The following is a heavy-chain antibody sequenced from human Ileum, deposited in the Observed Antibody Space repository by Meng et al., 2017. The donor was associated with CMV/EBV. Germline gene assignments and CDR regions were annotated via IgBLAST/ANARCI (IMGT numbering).Heavy chain of an antibody. CDR3: AHSRLLLRWTIFGVGHPDYAFDI. V-gene: IGHV2-5*01. J-gene: IGHJ3*02. CDR1: GFSLSTSGVG. D-gene: IGHD3-3*01. Sequence: SGPTLVKPTQTLTLTCTFSGFSLSTSGVGVGWIRQPPGKALEWLALIYWNDDKRYSPSLKSRLTITKDTSKNQVVLTMTNMDPVDTATYYCAHSRLLLRWTIFGVGHPDYAFDIWGQGTMVTVSS. CDR2: IYWNDDK.